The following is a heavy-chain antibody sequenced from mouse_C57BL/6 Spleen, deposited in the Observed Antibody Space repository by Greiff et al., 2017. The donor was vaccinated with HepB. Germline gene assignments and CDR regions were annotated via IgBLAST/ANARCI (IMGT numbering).Heavy chain of an antibody. CDR2: ISYSGST. Sequence: EVQLQQSGPGMVKPSQSLSLTCTVTGYSITSGYDWHWIRHFPGNKLEWMGYISYSGSTNYNPSLKSRISITHDTSKNHFFLKLNSVTTEDTATYYCARGRAWFAYWGQGTLVTVSA. J-gene: IGHJ3*01. V-gene: IGHV3-1*01. CDR1: GYSITSGYD. CDR3: ARGRAWFAY.